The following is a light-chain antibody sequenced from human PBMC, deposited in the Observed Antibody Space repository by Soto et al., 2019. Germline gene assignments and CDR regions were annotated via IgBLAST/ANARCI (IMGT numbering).Light chain of an antibody. J-gene: IGKJ4*01. CDR1: QIVSSW. V-gene: IGKV1-5*03. CDR2: KAS. Sequence: TQSPCTLSLSPGERATLSCRASQIVSSWLAWYQQKPGKAPKLRIYKASTLKSGVPSRFSGSGSGTEFTLTISILQPDDFATYYYHQYHNCSPLTFGGGTKVDIK. CDR3: HQYHNCSPLT.